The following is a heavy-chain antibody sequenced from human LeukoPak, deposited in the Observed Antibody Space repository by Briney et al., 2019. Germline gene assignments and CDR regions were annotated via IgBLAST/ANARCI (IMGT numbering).Heavy chain of an antibody. D-gene: IGHD6-19*01. Sequence: PGGSLRLSCAASGFTVSSNYMSWVRQAPGKGLEWVSVIYSGGSTYYADSVKGRFTISRDNSKNTLYLQMNSLRAEDTAVYYCANPAWLPQGYFDYWGQGTLVTVSS. V-gene: IGHV3-53*01. CDR2: IYSGGST. CDR1: GFTVSSNY. CDR3: ANPAWLPQGYFDY. J-gene: IGHJ4*02.